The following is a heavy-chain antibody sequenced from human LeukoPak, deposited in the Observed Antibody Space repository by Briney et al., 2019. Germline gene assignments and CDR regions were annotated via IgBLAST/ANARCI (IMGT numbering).Heavy chain of an antibody. Sequence: PGKSLRLSCAASGFIFSSYGMHWVRQAPGKGLEWVAVIWYDGNNKYYADSVKGRITISRDNSKNTLYLQMNSLRAEDTAVYYCAKDARTTTMVWYYFDYWGQGTLFTVSS. CDR3: AKDARTTTMVWYYFDY. D-gene: IGHD5-18*01. J-gene: IGHJ4*02. V-gene: IGHV3-33*06. CDR2: IWYDGNNK. CDR1: GFIFSSYG.